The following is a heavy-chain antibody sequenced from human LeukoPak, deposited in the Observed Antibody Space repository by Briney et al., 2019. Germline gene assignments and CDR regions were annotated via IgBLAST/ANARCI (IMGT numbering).Heavy chain of an antibody. CDR2: ISGSGGST. J-gene: IGHJ4*02. CDR3: ARGGASGSYSPSGNY. D-gene: IGHD1-26*01. V-gene: IGHV3-23*01. Sequence: PGGSLRLSCAASGFTFSSYAMSWVRQAPGKGLEWVSAISGSGGSTYYADSVKGRFTISRDNAKNTLYLQMNSLRAEDTAVYYCARGGASGSYSPSGNYWGQGTLVTVSS. CDR1: GFTFSSYA.